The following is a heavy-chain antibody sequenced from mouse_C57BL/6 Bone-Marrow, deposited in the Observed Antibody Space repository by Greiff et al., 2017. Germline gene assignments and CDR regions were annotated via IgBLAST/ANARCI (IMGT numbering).Heavy chain of an antibody. D-gene: IGHD1-1*01. CDR3: TTHVTTVWYFDV. Sequence: EVQLQQSGAELVRPGASVKLSCTASGFNIKDYYMHWVKQRPEQGLEWIGRIDPEDGDTEYAPKFQGKATMTADTSSNTAYLQISSLTSEDTAVYYCTTHVTTVWYFDVWGTGTTVTVSS. CDR1: GFNIKDYY. CDR2: IDPEDGDT. J-gene: IGHJ1*03. V-gene: IGHV14-1*01.